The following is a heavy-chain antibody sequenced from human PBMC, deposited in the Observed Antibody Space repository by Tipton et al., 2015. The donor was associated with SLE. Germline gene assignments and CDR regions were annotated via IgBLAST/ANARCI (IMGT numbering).Heavy chain of an antibody. Sequence: GSLRLSCIASGFTFSRSEMMWIRQAPGKGLEYVSLVTPDGTTTYYAASVRGRFTISRDNTQNSLSLQMNSLRAEDTAVYHCARDSIMVVFGGAYGMDVWGQGTTVTVSS. CDR2: VTPDGTTT. CDR1: GFTFSRSE. D-gene: IGHD2-8*02. J-gene: IGHJ6*02. V-gene: IGHV3-48*03. CDR3: ARDSIMVVFGGAYGMDV.